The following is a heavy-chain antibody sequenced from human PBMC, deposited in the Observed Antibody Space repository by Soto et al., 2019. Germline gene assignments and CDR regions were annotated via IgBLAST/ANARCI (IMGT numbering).Heavy chain of an antibody. CDR2: ISYDGRNK. J-gene: IGHJ4*02. CDR3: ARDPRYSYGYNFDY. V-gene: IGHV3-30-3*01. CDR1: GFTFSSYA. D-gene: IGHD5-18*01. Sequence: QVQLVESGGGVVQPGRSLRLSCAASGFTFSSYAMHWVRQAPGKGLEWEAVISYDGRNKYYADSVKDPFTISRDNSQNTLYLQMNSLRAEDTAVYYCARDPRYSYGYNFDYWGQGTLVTVSS.